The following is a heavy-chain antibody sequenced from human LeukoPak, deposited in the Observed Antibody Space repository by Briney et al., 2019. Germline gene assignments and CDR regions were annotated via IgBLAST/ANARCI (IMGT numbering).Heavy chain of an antibody. V-gene: IGHV3-74*03. D-gene: IGHD5-24*01. CDR3: TRDQREAIIPDAFDI. J-gene: IGHJ3*02. CDR1: GFSFRSYW. CDR2: INGDGTDT. Sequence: SLRLSCAASGFSFRSYWTYWVRQVPEKGLMWVSHINGDGTDTTYADSVKGRFTISRDNAKSTLYLQMNRLRAEDTALYYCTRDQREAIIPDAFDIWGQGTMVTVSS.